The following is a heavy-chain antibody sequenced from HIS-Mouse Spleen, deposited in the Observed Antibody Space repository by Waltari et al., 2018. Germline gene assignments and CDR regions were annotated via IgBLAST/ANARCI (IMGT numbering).Heavy chain of an antibody. CDR1: GFTFRSYG. V-gene: IGHV3-30*18. J-gene: IGHJ4*02. CDR2: ISYDGSNK. Sequence: QVQLVESGGGVVQPGRSLTLSCAASGFTFRSYGMHWVRQAPGKGLEWVAVISYDGSNKYYADSVKGRFTISRDNSKNTLYLQMNSLRAEDTAVYYCAKEGGPYSGSYFDYWGQGTLVTVSS. CDR3: AKEGGPYSGSYFDY. D-gene: IGHD1-26*01.